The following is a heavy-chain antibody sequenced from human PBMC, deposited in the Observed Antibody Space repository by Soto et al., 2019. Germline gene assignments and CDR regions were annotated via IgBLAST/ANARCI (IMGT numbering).Heavy chain of an antibody. Sequence: GSLRLSCVASGFNLSHPWMTWVRQAAGKGLEWVGRIKSKTDGGTADYAAPVKGRATISRDDSKNTVYLQMNSLKTEDTAVYYCTTGIYYDILTGYHNVAYWGQGALVTVAS. CDR2: IKSKTDGGTA. V-gene: IGHV3-15*01. D-gene: IGHD3-9*01. CDR3: TTGIYYDILTGYHNVAY. CDR1: GFNLSHPW. J-gene: IGHJ4*02.